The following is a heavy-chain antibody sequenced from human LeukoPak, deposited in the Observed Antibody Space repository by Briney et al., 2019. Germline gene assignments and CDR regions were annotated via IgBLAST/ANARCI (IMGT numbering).Heavy chain of an antibody. CDR3: ARCPPRAAIEDYYYYMDV. V-gene: IGHV3-74*01. J-gene: IGHJ6*03. Sequence: GGSLRLSCAASGFTLSSYWIHWVRQAPGKGLVWVSRINTDGGSTSYADSVKGRFTISRDNAKNTLYLQMNSLRAEDTAVYYCARCPPRAAIEDYYYYMDVWGKGTTVTVSS. D-gene: IGHD2-15*01. CDR2: INTDGGST. CDR1: GFTLSSYW.